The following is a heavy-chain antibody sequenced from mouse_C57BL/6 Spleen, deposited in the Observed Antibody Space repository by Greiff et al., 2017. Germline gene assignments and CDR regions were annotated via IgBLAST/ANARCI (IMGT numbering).Heavy chain of an antibody. CDR1: GFTFSDYG. V-gene: IGHV5-17*01. Sequence: DVHLVESGGGLVKPGGSLKLSCAASGFTFSDYGMHWVRQAPEKGLEWVAYISSGSSTIYYADTVKGRFTISRDNAKNTLFLQMTSLRSEDTAMYYCARGSLGPYFDYWGQGTTLTVSS. D-gene: IGHD4-1*01. CDR2: ISSGSSTI. CDR3: ARGSLGPYFDY. J-gene: IGHJ2*01.